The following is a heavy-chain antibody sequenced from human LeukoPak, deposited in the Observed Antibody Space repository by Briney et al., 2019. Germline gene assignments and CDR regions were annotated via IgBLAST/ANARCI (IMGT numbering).Heavy chain of an antibody. CDR2: INPSGGST. CDR3: ARAGKDYYDSSGYYPAYNWFDP. CDR1: GYTFTSYY. Sequence: AASVKVSCKASGYTFTSYYMHWVRQAPGQGLGWMGIINPSGGSTSYAQKFQGRVTMTRDMSTSTVYMELSSLRSEDTAVYYCARAGKDYYDSSGYYPAYNWFDPWGQETLVTVSS. D-gene: IGHD3-22*01. V-gene: IGHV1-46*01. J-gene: IGHJ5*02.